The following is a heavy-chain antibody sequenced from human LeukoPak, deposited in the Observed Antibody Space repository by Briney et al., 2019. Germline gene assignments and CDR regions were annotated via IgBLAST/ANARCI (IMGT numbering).Heavy chain of an antibody. CDR1: GFTFSSYA. Sequence: PGGSLRLSCAASGFTFSSYAMHWVRQAPGKGLEWVAVISYDGSNKYYADSVKGRFTISRDNSKNTLYLQMNSLRAEDTAVYYCARDRVSLKVVDYWGQGTLVTVSS. CDR3: ARDRVSLKVVDY. J-gene: IGHJ4*02. CDR2: ISYDGSNK. V-gene: IGHV3-30-3*01. D-gene: IGHD2-2*01.